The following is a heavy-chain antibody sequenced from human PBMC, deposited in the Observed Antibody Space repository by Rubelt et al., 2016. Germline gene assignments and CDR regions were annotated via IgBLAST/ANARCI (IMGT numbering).Heavy chain of an antibody. J-gene: IGHJ5*02. Sequence: QVELVQSGSELKKPGASVKVSCKASGYTFTTYPMNWVRQAPGQGLEWMGRINPNSGATNYAQNFQGRVTMTRDTSTSTVYMEMSRLTSDDTSVYYCARLVGGSRAWFDPWGQGTLVTVSS. D-gene: IGHD1-26*01. CDR3: ARLVGGSRAWFDP. V-gene: IGHV1-2*06. CDR1: GYTFTTYP. CDR2: INPNSGAT.